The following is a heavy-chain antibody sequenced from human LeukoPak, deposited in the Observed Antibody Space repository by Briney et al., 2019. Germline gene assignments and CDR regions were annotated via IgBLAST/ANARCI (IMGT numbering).Heavy chain of an antibody. CDR1: GYTFTTYY. CDR3: TSTLGAVAACRFWFDP. Sequence: ASVKVSCKASGYTFTTYYMHWVRQAPGQGLEWMGVVNPSGGGTSYSQMFQGRLTITRDTPTSTVYMELSSLRSEATAVYYCTSTLGAVAACRFWFDPWGQGTLVTVSS. D-gene: IGHD6-19*01. CDR2: VNPSGGGT. J-gene: IGHJ5*02. V-gene: IGHV1-46*01.